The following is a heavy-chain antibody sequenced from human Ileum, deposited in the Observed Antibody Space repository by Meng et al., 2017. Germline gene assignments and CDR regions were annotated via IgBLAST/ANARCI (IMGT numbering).Heavy chain of an antibody. Sequence: GGSLRLSCAASGFSITNSWMSWVRQAPGKGLEWVANIKQDGSEKYYVDSVRGRFTVSRDNAKESLYLQMNSLRPEDTAVYFCAAGDGLVGAHPGDYWGQGTLVTVSS. CDR3: AAGDGLVGAHPGDY. D-gene: IGHD1-26*01. CDR2: IKQDGSEK. CDR1: GFSITNSW. J-gene: IGHJ4*02. V-gene: IGHV3-7*03.